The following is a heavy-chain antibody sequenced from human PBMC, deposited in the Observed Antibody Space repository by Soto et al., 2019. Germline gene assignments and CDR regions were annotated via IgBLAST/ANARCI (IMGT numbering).Heavy chain of an antibody. D-gene: IGHD3-3*01. Sequence: QVQLVESGGGVVQPGRSLRLSCAASGFTFSSYGMHWVRQAPGKGLEWVAVISYDGSNKYYADSVKGRFTISRDNSKNTRYLQMNSRRAEDTAVYDCAKDVLRFLEWLAFYGMDVWGQGTTVTVSS. CDR2: ISYDGSNK. CDR3: AKDVLRFLEWLAFYGMDV. J-gene: IGHJ6*02. V-gene: IGHV3-30*18. CDR1: GFTFSSYG.